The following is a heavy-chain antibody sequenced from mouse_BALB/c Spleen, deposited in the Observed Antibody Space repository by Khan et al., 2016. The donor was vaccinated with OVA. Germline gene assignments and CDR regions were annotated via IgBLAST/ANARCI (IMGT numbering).Heavy chain of an antibody. J-gene: IGHJ2*01. V-gene: IGHV1-7*01. CDR3: ARRGLRWDFDY. CDR2: INPTTGYT. CDR1: GYTFINYW. Sequence: QVQLQQSGAELAKPGASVKMSCKASGYTFINYWMNWVKQRPGQGLEWIGYINPTTGYTEYNLKFKDKATLTADKSSSTANMQLSSLTSEDSAVYYCARRGLRWDFDYWGQGTTLTVSS. D-gene: IGHD1-1*01.